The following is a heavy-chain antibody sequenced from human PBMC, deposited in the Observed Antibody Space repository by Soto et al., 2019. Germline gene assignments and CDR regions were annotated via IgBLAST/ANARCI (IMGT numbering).Heavy chain of an antibody. Sequence: ASVKVSCKASGYTFTNYYMHWVRQAPGQGIEWMGIINPSSSSTTYAQKFQGRVTMTRDTSTSTVYMELSSLRSEDTAVYYCAREGFCSSGSCALYSHDYFGMDVWGQGTTVTVSS. CDR1: GYTFTNYY. V-gene: IGHV1-46*01. CDR3: AREGFCSSGSCALYSHDYFGMDV. J-gene: IGHJ6*02. D-gene: IGHD2-15*01. CDR2: INPSSSST.